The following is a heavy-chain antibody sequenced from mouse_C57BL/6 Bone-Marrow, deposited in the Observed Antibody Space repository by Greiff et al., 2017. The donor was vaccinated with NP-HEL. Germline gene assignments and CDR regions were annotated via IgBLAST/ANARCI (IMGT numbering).Heavy chain of an antibody. CDR1: GYTFTSYW. CDR3: ARRETTVVPYAMDY. D-gene: IGHD1-1*01. J-gene: IGHJ4*01. Sequence: VQLQQPGAELVRPGTSVKLSCKASGYTFTSYWMHWVKQRPGQGLEWIGVIDPSDSYTNYNQKFKGKATLTVDTSSSTAYMQLSSLTSEDSAVYYCARRETTVVPYAMDYWGQGTSVTVSS. V-gene: IGHV1-59*01. CDR2: IDPSDSYT.